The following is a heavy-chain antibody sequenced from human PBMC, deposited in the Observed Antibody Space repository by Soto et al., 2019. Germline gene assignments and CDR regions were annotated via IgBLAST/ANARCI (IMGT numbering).Heavy chain of an antibody. CDR2: IDYSGST. D-gene: IGHD2-2*01. J-gene: IGHJ5*02. CDR3: ARAEIGYCSSTSCYDWFDP. CDR1: GGSISSGDYY. V-gene: IGHV4-30-4*01. Sequence: QVQLQESGPGLVKPSQTLSLTCTVSGGSISSGDYYWSWIRQPPGNGMEWIGYIDYSGSTYYNPYLTSRVTISVDTSKNQFSLKVSSVTAADTAVYYCARAEIGYCSSTSCYDWFDPWGQGTLVTVSS.